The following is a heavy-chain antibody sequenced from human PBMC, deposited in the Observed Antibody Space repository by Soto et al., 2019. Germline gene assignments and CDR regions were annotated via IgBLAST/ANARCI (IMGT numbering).Heavy chain of an antibody. D-gene: IGHD3-22*01. CDR2: IIPIFGTA. Sequence: QVQLVQSGAEVKKPGSSVKVSCKASGGTFSSYAISWVRQAPGQGLEWMGGIIPIFGTANYAQKFQGRVTITADESTSTAYMELSSLRSEDTGVYYCAQYYYDSSGYYYFDYWGQGTLVTVSS. CDR3: AQYYYDSSGYYYFDY. CDR1: GGTFSSYA. V-gene: IGHV1-69*12. J-gene: IGHJ4*02.